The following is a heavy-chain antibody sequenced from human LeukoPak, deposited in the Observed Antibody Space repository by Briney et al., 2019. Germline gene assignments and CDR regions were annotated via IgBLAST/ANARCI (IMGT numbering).Heavy chain of an antibody. CDR2: IYSGGST. V-gene: IGHV3-66*01. CDR3: ARLNDYGDHVDLGAFDI. CDR1: GFTVSSNY. J-gene: IGHJ3*02. D-gene: IGHD4-17*01. Sequence: PGGSLRLSCAASGFTVSSNYMSWVRQAPGKGLEWVSVIYSGGSTYYADSVKGRFTISRDNSKNTLYLQMNSLRAEDTAVYYCARLNDYGDHVDLGAFDIWGQGTMVTVSS.